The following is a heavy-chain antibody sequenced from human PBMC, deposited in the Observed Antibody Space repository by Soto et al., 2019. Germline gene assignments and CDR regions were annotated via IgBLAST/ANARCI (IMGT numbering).Heavy chain of an antibody. J-gene: IGHJ6*02. CDR2: IYYGGTT. Sequence: EVQLVESGGGLVQPGGSLRISCAASGLTVSTNYMSWVRQAPGKGLEWVSIIYYGGTTYYADSVKGRFTISRDDSKNTLYRQMHSQRAEDAAVYYCASDYDTSRGDGAYCGIDVWGQGTTVTVSS. D-gene: IGHD3-9*01. CDR1: GLTVSTNY. V-gene: IGHV3-66*01. CDR3: ASDYDTSRGDGAYCGIDV.